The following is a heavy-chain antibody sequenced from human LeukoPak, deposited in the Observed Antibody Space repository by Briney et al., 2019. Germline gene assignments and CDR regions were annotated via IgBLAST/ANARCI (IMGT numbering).Heavy chain of an antibody. CDR1: GGSISSDY. J-gene: IGHJ5*02. V-gene: IGHV4-4*07. D-gene: IGHD6-13*01. CDR2: IYTSGST. Sequence: PSETLSLTCTVSGGSISSDYWSWIRQPDGKGLEWIGRIYTSGSTNYNPSLKSRVSMSVDTSTNQFSLKLSSVIAADTAVYYCARDSLVHPNRWFDPWGQGTLVIVSS. CDR3: ARDSLVHPNRWFDP.